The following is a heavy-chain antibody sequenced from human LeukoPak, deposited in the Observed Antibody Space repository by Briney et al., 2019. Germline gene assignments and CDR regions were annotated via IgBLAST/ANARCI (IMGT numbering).Heavy chain of an antibody. CDR2: IYYSGST. J-gene: IGHJ4*02. Sequence: SETLSLTCTVSGGSISSSSYYWGWIRQPPGKGLEWIGSIYYSGSTYYNPSLKSRVTISVDTSKNQFSLKLSSVTAADTAVYYCARAGSGTYYKGFDYWGQGTLVTVSS. V-gene: IGHV4-39*01. CDR3: ARAGSGTYYKGFDY. D-gene: IGHD3-10*01. CDR1: GGSISSSSYY.